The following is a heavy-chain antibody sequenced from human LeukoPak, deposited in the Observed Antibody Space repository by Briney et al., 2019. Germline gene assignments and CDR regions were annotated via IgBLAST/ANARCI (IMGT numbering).Heavy chain of an antibody. CDR1: GFTFSINA. D-gene: IGHD3-22*01. CDR2: ISYDGTKQ. CDR3: ARDHYFDISGYLGY. J-gene: IGHJ4*02. Sequence: GGSLRLSCEGSGFTFSINAMHWVRQAPGKGLEWLAVISYDGTKQYFADSVKGRFTISRDNVKNSLYLEMNSLRVEDSAVYYCARDHYFDISGYLGYWGQGTPVTVSS. V-gene: IGHV3-30-3*01.